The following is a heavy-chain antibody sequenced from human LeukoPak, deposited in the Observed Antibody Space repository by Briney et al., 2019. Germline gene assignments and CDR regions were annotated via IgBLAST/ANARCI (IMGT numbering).Heavy chain of an antibody. J-gene: IGHJ4*02. V-gene: IGHV1-24*01. D-gene: IGHD6-6*01. Sequence: AAVKISCKVSGYTLTELSMHWVRQAPGKGLEWVGGFDPEDGETIYSQKFQGRVTMTEDTSTDTAYMELSSLRSEDTAFYYCATLVPLIDYWGQGTLVTVSS. CDR2: FDPEDGET. CDR3: ATLVPLIDY. CDR1: GYTLTELS.